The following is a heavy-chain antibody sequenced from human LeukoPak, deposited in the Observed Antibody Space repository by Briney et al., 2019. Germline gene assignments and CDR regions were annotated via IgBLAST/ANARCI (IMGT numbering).Heavy chain of an antibody. CDR3: ARRVGRWFGERAYYYNYMDV. Sequence: SETLSLTCAVYGGSFSGYYWSWIRQPPGKGLEWIGEINHSGSTNYIPSLESRVTLSVDTSKNQFSLNLNSVTAADTAVYYCARRVGRWFGERAYYYNYMDVWGKGTTVTISS. CDR1: GGSFSGYY. CDR2: INHSGST. D-gene: IGHD3-10*01. J-gene: IGHJ6*03. V-gene: IGHV4-34*01.